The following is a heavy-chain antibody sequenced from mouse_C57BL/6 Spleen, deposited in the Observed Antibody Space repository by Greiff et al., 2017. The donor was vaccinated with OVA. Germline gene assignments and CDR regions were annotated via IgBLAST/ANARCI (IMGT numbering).Heavy chain of an antibody. Sequence: VKLVESGEGLVKPGGSLKLSCAASGFTFSSYAMSWVRQTPEKRLEWVAYISSGGDYIYYADTVKGRFTISRDNARNTLYLLMSSLKSEDTAMYYCTRGGDYDYNWYFDVWGTGTTVTVSS. J-gene: IGHJ1*03. CDR2: ISSGGDYI. CDR3: TRGGDYDYNWYFDV. CDR1: GFTFSSYA. V-gene: IGHV5-9-1*02. D-gene: IGHD2-4*01.